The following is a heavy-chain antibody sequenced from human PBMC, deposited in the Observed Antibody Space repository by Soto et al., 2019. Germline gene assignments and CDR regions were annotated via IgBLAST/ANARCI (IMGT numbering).Heavy chain of an antibody. CDR1: GGSISSSSYY. V-gene: IGHV4-39*01. J-gene: IGHJ6*02. CDR2: IYYSGST. CDR3: ASRCLSGFGELPNYGMDV. D-gene: IGHD3-10*01. Sequence: PSETLSLTCTVSGGSISSSSYYWGWIRQPPGKGLEWIGYIYYSGSTYYNPSLKSRVTISVDTSKNQFSLKLNSVTAADTAVYYCASRCLSGFGELPNYGMDVWGQGTTVTVSS.